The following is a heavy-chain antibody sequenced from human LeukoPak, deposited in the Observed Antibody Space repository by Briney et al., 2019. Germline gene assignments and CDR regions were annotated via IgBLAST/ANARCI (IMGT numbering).Heavy chain of an antibody. CDR3: AGGATWFDP. V-gene: IGHV3-23*01. D-gene: IGHD1-26*01. J-gene: IGHJ5*02. Sequence: GGSLRLSCAASGFTFSSYAMSWVRQAPGKGLEWVSVITGSAGGTYYADSVKGRFTISRDNSKNTLYLQMNSLRAEDTAVYYCAGGATWFDPWGQGTLVTVSS. CDR1: GFTFSSYA. CDR2: ITGSAGGT.